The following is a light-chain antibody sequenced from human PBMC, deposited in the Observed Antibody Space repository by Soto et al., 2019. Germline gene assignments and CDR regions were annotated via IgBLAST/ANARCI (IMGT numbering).Light chain of an antibody. V-gene: IGKV3-20*01. CDR1: QSISSSY. J-gene: IGKJ1*01. Sequence: EIVLTQSPGTLSLSPGEGGTLSCRASQSISSSYLAWYQQKPGQSPRLLIYAASSRATGIPDRFSGSGSGTDFTLTISRLEPEDIATYYCQQYDNLRTWTFGQGTKVEIK. CDR3: QQYDNLRTWT. CDR2: AAS.